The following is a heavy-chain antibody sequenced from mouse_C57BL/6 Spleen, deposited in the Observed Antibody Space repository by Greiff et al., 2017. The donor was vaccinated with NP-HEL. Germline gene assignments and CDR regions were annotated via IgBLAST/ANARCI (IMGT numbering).Heavy chain of an antibody. CDR2: IYPGDGDT. Sequence: VKLMESGAELVKPGASVKISCKASGYAFSSYWMNWVKQRPGKGLEWIGQIYPGDGDTNYNGKFKGKATLTADKSSSTAYMQLSSLTSEDSAVYFCARGNDGYYPVFDYWGQGTTLTVSS. CDR3: ARGNDGYYPVFDY. V-gene: IGHV1-80*01. CDR1: GYAFSSYW. D-gene: IGHD2-3*01. J-gene: IGHJ2*01.